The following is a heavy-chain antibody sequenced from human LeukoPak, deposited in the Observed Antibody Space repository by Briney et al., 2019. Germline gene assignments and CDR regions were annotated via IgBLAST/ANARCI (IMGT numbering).Heavy chain of an antibody. D-gene: IGHD2-2*01. CDR1: GYPINSAYY. Sequence: SETLSLTCAVSGYPINSAYYWVWVRQPPGKGLEWIGSLYHPDSTYYNPSLESRVTMSADTSRNQFSLKLSFVTAADTAVYYCARQYDSYFYYYLDLWGTGTTVTVSS. CDR2: LYHPDST. CDR3: ARQYDSYFYYYLDL. V-gene: IGHV4-38-2*01. J-gene: IGHJ6*03.